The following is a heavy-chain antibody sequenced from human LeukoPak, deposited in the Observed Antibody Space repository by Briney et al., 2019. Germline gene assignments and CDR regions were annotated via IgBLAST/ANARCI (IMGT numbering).Heavy chain of an antibody. CDR1: GYTFTGYY. CDR2: IYPNNGGT. J-gene: IGHJ6*03. CDR3: AREAYDSGSFRTDYYYMDV. Sequence: ASVKVSCKASGYTFTGYYMHWVRQAPGQGLEWMGWIYPNNGGTDYAQKFQGRVTVTRDTSISTAYMELSRLRSDDTAVYYCAREAYDSGSFRTDYYYMDVWGKGTTVTISS. D-gene: IGHD3-10*01. V-gene: IGHV1-2*02.